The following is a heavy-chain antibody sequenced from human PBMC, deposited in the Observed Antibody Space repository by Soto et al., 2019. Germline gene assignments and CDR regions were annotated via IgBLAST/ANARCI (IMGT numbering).Heavy chain of an antibody. J-gene: IGHJ5*02. CDR1: GYTFTSYA. CDR2: INAGNGNT. Sequence: GASVKVSCKASGYTFTSYAMHWVRQAPGQRLEWMGWINAGNGNTKYSQKFQGRVTITRDTSASTAYMELSSLRSEDTAVYYCARTLLTGYSTYNWFDPWGQGTLVTVSS. V-gene: IGHV1-3*01. D-gene: IGHD3-9*01. CDR3: ARTLLTGYSTYNWFDP.